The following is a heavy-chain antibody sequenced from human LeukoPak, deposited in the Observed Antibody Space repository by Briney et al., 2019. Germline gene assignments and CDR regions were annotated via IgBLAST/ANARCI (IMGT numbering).Heavy chain of an antibody. CDR2: IYYSGST. V-gene: IGHV4-59*08. CDR1: GGSISSYY. Sequence: SETLSLTCTVSGGSISSYYWSWIRQPPGKGLEWIGHIYYSGSTNYNPSLKSRVTIPPDTSKNQFSLNLRSVTAADTAVYFCARQGDSGRSYDYWGQGTLVTVSS. CDR3: ARQGDSGRSYDY. D-gene: IGHD3-22*01. J-gene: IGHJ4*02.